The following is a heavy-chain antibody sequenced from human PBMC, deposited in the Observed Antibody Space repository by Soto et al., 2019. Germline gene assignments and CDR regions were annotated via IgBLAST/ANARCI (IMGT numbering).Heavy chain of an antibody. CDR2: INSDGSST. J-gene: IGHJ4*02. V-gene: IGHV3-74*01. CDR1: GFTLSSYW. Sequence: PGGSLRLSCAASGFTLSSYWMHWVRQAPGKGLVWVSRINSDGSSTSYADSVKGRFTISRDNAKNTLYLQMNSLRAEDTAVYYCARVYCSGGSRYHLDQCGQGTPVTVSS. D-gene: IGHD2-15*01. CDR3: ARVYCSGGSRYHLDQ.